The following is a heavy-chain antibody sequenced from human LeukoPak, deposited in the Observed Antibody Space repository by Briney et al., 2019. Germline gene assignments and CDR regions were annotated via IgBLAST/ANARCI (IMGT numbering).Heavy chain of an antibody. V-gene: IGHV4-39*01. Sequence: PSETLSLTCTVSGGSISSSSYYWGWIRQPPGKGLEWIGSIYYSGSTYYNPSLKSRVTISVDTSKNQFSLKLSSVTAADTAVYYYASNVYCGGDCPFDYWGQGTLVTVSS. J-gene: IGHJ4*02. D-gene: IGHD2-21*02. CDR3: ASNVYCGGDCPFDY. CDR1: GGSISSSSYY. CDR2: IYYSGST.